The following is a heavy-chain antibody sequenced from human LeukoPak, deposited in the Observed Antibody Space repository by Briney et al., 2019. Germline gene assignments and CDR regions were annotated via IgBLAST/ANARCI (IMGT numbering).Heavy chain of an antibody. CDR1: GFTFSSYW. CDR2: IKQDGSEK. Sequence: GGSLRLSCAASGFTFSSYWMSWVRQAPGKGLEWVANIKQDGSEKYYVDSVKGRFTISRDNAKNSLYLQMNSLRAEDTAVYYCARVTKDRYYDFWSGYLYYYMDVWGKGTTVTVSS. V-gene: IGHV3-7*01. J-gene: IGHJ6*03. CDR3: ARVTKDRYYDFWSGYLYYYMDV. D-gene: IGHD3-3*01.